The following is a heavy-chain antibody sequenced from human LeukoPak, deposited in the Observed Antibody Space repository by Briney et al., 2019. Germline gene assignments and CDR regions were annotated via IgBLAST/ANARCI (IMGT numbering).Heavy chain of an antibody. CDR2: IRSKANSYAT. V-gene: IGHV3-73*01. J-gene: IGHJ4*02. CDR1: GFTFSASG. Sequence: GGSLRLSCAASGFTFSASGMNWVRQASGKGLEWVGRIRSKANSYATAYAASVKGRFTISRDDSKNTAYLQMNSLKTEDTAVYYWTRQPYGDSYFDFWGQGTLVSVSS. D-gene: IGHD4-17*01. CDR3: TRQPYGDSYFDF.